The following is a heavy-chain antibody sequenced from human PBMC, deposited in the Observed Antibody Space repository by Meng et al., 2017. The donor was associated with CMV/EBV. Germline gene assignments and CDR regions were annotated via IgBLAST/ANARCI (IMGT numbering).Heavy chain of an antibody. CDR3: AREYCSSTSCYEYYFDY. D-gene: IGHD2-2*01. J-gene: IGHJ4*02. Sequence: GGSLRLSCAASGFTFSSYWMSWVRQAPGKGLEWVANIKQDGSEKYYVDSVKGRFTISRDNAKNSLYLQMSSLRAEDTAVYYCAREYCSSTSCYEYYFDYWGQGTLVTVSS. CDR1: GFTFSSYW. V-gene: IGHV3-7*01. CDR2: IKQDGSEK.